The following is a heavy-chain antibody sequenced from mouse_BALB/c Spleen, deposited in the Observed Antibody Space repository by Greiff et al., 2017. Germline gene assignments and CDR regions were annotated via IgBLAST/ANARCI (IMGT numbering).Heavy chain of an antibody. CDR1: GYTFTSYW. CDR2: INPSTGYT. J-gene: IGHJ4*01. CDR3: ARFGNYVTDY. D-gene: IGHD2-1*01. Sequence: VQLQESGTVLARPGASVKMSCKASGYTFTSYWMHWVKQRPGQGLEWIGYINPSTGYTEYNQKFKDKATLTADKSSSTAYMQLSSLTSEDSAVYYCARFGNYVTDYWGQGTSVTVSS. V-gene: IGHV1-4*01.